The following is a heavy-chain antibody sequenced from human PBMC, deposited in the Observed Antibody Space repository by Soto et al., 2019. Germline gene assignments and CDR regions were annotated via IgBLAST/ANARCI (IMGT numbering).Heavy chain of an antibody. J-gene: IGHJ5*02. CDR2: IHYSGRT. V-gene: IGHV4-30-4*01. D-gene: IGHD2-2*01. CDR3: ARVVVVPAARDLDWFDP. CDR1: GGSISSAGYY. Sequence: PSETLSRTWPVSGGSISSAGYYWIWIRQPPGKGLEWIGYIHYSGRTYYNPSLKSRVTISVETSKNQFSLKLSSVTAADTAVYYCARVVVVPAARDLDWFDPWGQGTLVTVSS.